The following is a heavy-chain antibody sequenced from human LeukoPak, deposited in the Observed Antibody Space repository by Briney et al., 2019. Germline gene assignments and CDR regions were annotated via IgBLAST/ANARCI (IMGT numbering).Heavy chain of an antibody. CDR3: ARDKGNFDWLPHY. J-gene: IGHJ4*02. CDR2: IIPIFGTA. CDR1: GGTFSSYA. D-gene: IGHD3-9*01. V-gene: IGHV1-69*05. Sequence: GASVKISCKASGGTFSSYAISWVRRAPGQGLEWMGGIIPIFGTANYAQKFQGRVTITTDESTSTAYMQLSSLRSEDTAVYYCARDKGNFDWLPHYWGRGTLVTVSS.